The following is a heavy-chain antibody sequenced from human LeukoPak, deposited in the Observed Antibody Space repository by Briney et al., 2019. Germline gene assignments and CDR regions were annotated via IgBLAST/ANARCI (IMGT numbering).Heavy chain of an antibody. CDR3: ASQPGLWFGELQDYYYMDV. CDR1: GFPFSNYG. V-gene: IGHV3-66*04. D-gene: IGHD3-10*01. Sequence: GGSLRLSCLASGFPFSNYGMNWVRQAPGKGLERVSVIYSGGSTYYADSVKGRFTISRDNSKNTLYLQMNSLRAEDTAVYYCASQPGLWFGELQDYYYMDVWGKGTTVTISS. J-gene: IGHJ6*03. CDR2: IYSGGST.